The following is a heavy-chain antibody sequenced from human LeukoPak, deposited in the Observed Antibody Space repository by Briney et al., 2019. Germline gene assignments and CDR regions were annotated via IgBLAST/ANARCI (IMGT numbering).Heavy chain of an antibody. CDR1: GFTFSDHF. CDR3: ASIRGTLGY. Sequence: PGGSLRLSCAASGFTFSDHFMDWVRQAPGKGLEWVGRIKNKANSYITQYAASMEGTFTISRDDSKNSLYLQMSSLKTEDTAMYYCASIRGTLGYWGQGTVVTVSS. J-gene: IGHJ4*02. V-gene: IGHV3-72*01. CDR2: IKNKANSYIT. D-gene: IGHD1-26*01.